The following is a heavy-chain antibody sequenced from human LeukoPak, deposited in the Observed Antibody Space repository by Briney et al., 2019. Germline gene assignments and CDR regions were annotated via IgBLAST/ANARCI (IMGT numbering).Heavy chain of an antibody. J-gene: IGHJ4*02. Sequence: TLSLTCTVSGGSISSGDYYWSWIRQPPGKGLEWIGYIYYSGSTYYNPSLKSRVTISVDTSKNQFSLKLSSVTAADTAVYYCARDGSTIGFLDYWGQGTLVTVSS. V-gene: IGHV4-30-4*08. CDR3: ARDGSTIGFLDY. CDR1: GGSISSGDYY. D-gene: IGHD1-7*01. CDR2: IYYSGST.